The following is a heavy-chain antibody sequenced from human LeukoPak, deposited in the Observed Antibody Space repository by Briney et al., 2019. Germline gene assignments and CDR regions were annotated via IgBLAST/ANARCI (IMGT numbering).Heavy chain of an antibody. V-gene: IGHV1-69*13. CDR1: GGTFSSYA. D-gene: IGHD3-22*01. CDR2: IIPIFGTA. CDR3: ARGTVGGHYYDSSGYEPNDY. J-gene: IGHJ4*02. Sequence: GASVKVSGKASGGTFSSYAISWVRQAPGQGVEWMGGIIPIFGTANYAQKFQGRVTITADESTSTAYMELSSLRSEDTAVYYCARGTVGGHYYDSSGYEPNDYWGQGTLVTVSS.